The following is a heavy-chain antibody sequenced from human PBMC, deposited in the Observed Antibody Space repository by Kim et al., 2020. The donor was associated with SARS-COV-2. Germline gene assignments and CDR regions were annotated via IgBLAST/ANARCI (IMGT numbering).Heavy chain of an antibody. D-gene: IGHD2-2*01. V-gene: IGHV1-2*04. CDR2: INPNSGGT. CDR1: GYTFTGYY. CDR3: ARAYCSSTSCYPFDY. Sequence: ASVKVSCKASGYTFTGYYMHWVRQAPGQGLEWIGWINPNSGGTNYAQKFQGWVTMTRDTSISTAYMELSRLRSDDTAVYYCARAYCSSTSCYPFDYWGQGTLVTVSS. J-gene: IGHJ4*02.